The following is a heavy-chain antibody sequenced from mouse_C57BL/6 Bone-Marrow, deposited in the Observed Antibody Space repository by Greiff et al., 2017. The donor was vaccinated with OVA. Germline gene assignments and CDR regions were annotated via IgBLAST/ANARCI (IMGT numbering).Heavy chain of an antibody. V-gene: IGHV1-63*01. D-gene: IGHD1-1*01. CDR3: ATTNYYGSSLFDY. CDR1: GYTFTNYW. CDR2: IYPGGGYT. Sequence: VQLQQSGAELVRPGTSVKMSCKASGYTFTNYWIGWAKQRPGHGLEWIGDIYPGGGYTNYNEKFKGKATLTADKSSSTAYMQFSSLTSEDSAIYYCATTNYYGSSLFDYWGQGTTLTVSS. J-gene: IGHJ2*01.